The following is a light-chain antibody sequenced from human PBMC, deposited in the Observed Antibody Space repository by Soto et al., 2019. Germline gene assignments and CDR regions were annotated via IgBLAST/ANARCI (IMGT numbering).Light chain of an antibody. CDR2: DVS. V-gene: IGKV3-11*01. J-gene: IGKJ1*01. CDR3: QQQSNWPWT. CDR1: QSVTTY. Sequence: EILLTQSPDTLSSSPGERATLSCRASQSVTTYLAWYQQKPGQAPRLLIYDVSNRATGIPARFSGSGSGTDFTLTISSLEPEDVAIYYCQQQSNWPWTFGQGTKVEIK.